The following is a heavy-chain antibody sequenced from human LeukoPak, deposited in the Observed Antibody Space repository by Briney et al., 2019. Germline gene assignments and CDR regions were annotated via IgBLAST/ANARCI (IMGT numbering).Heavy chain of an antibody. V-gene: IGHV3-23*01. D-gene: IGHD2-8*02. CDR1: GFTFNKHA. CDR3: ASCWWPHRKFDY. Sequence: GGSLRLSCAASGFTFNKHAMGWVRQAPGKGLEWVSIISASGDTTHYADSVEGRFTISRDNSKDTLYLQMNSLRAEDTAVYYCASCWWPHRKFDYWGRGTLVTVFS. CDR2: ISASGDTT. J-gene: IGHJ4*02.